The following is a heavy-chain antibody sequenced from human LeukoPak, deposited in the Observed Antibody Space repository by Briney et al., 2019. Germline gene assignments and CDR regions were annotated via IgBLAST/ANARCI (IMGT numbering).Heavy chain of an antibody. CDR2: VRPDGSST. D-gene: IGHD6-19*01. Sequence: GGSLRLSCEVSGFTSGFTFSGRWVHWVRHSPGQGLVWVGLVRPDGSSTYADSVKGRFTVSRDSAKNTVYLQMNDLRVEDTALYFCHPLAYTSDWGQGTPVTVSS. J-gene: IGHJ4*02. CDR3: HPLAYTSD. V-gene: IGHV3-74*01. CDR1: GFTFSGRW.